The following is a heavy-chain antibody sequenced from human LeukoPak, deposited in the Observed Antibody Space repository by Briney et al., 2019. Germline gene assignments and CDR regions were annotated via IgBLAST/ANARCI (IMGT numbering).Heavy chain of an antibody. V-gene: IGHV4-38-2*02. CDR1: GYSISSGYY. D-gene: IGHD6-19*01. J-gene: IGHJ5*02. CDR3: ARGQARLAWFDP. Sequence: PSETLSLTCTVSGYSISSGYYWGWIRPPPGKGLEWIGSMYHSGSTYYKPSLKSRVTISLDTSKNQFSLKLRSVTAADTAVYYCARGQARLAWFDPWGQGTLVTVSS. CDR2: MYHSGST.